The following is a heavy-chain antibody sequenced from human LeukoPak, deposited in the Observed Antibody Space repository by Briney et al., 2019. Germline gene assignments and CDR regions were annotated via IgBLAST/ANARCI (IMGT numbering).Heavy chain of an antibody. J-gene: IGHJ4*02. CDR3: ASIPRDSSSPFFDY. CDR2: ISSSSSTI. V-gene: IGHV3-48*01. Sequence: GGSLRLSCAASGFTFSSYSMNWVRQAPGKGLEWVSYISSSSSTIYYADSVKGRFTISRDNAKNSLYLQMNSLRAEDTAVYYCASIPRDSSSPFFDYWGQGTLVTVSS. D-gene: IGHD6-6*01. CDR1: GFTFSSYS.